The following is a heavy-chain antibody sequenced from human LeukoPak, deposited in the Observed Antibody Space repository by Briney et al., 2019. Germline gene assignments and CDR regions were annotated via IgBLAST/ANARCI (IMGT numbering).Heavy chain of an antibody. CDR1: GFTFSSYA. D-gene: IGHD3-22*01. Sequence: TGGSLRLSCAASGFTFSSYAMSWVRQAPGKGLEWVSAISGSGGSTYYADSVKGRFTISRDNSKNTLYLQMNSLRAEDTAVYYCAKDSQYYYDSSGYYYGPSFDYWGQGTLVTVSS. CDR3: AKDSQYYYDSSGYYYGPSFDY. J-gene: IGHJ4*02. CDR2: ISGSGGST. V-gene: IGHV3-23*01.